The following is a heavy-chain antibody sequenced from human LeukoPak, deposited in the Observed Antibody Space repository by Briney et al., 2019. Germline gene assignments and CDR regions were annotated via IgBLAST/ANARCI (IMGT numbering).Heavy chain of an antibody. Sequence: GGSLRLSCAASGFTFTSYAMSWVRQAPGKGLEWVSTISNTGGSTYYADSVKGRFTVSRDNSKNTLYLQMRGLRAEDTAAYYRAKAHVIGVVGIGFDIWGRGTKVTVSS. CDR1: GFTFTSYA. D-gene: IGHD3-22*01. V-gene: IGHV3-23*01. J-gene: IGHJ3*02. CDR3: AKAHVIGVVGIGFDI. CDR2: ISNTGGST.